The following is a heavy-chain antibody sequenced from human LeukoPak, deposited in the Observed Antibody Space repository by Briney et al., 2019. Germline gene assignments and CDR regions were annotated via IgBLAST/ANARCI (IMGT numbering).Heavy chain of an antibody. Sequence: SETLSLTCTVSDDSISDYYRGWIRQPPGKGLEWIGYFYNSGRSTYNPSLKSRVTISVDTSKNQFSLKLSSVTAADTAVYYCASWGKQQLVGAFDYWGQGTLVTVSS. CDR3: ASWGKQQLVGAFDY. CDR2: FYNSGRS. CDR1: DDSISDYY. J-gene: IGHJ4*02. V-gene: IGHV4-59*12. D-gene: IGHD6-13*01.